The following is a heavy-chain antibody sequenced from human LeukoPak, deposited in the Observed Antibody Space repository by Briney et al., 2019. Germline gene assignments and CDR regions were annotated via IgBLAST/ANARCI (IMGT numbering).Heavy chain of an antibody. Sequence: GSLRLFCAASGFTFDDYGMSWVRQAPGKGLEWVSCINWNGGSTGYADSVKGRFTISRDNAKNSLYLQMNSLRAEDTALYYCARGILLSECSGGSCSDYWGQGTLVTVSS. CDR1: GFTFDDYG. D-gene: IGHD2-15*01. CDR3: ARGILLSECSGGSCSDY. J-gene: IGHJ4*02. CDR2: INWNGGST. V-gene: IGHV3-20*04.